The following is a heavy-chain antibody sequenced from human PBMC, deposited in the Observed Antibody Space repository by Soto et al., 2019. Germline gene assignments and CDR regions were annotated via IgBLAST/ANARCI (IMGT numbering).Heavy chain of an antibody. D-gene: IGHD6-19*01. CDR2: INPSGDGT. CDR1: GYTFTSYY. Sequence: ASVKVSCKASGYTFTSYYMHWVRQAPGQGLEWMGIINPSGDGTSYAQKFQGRVTMTRDTSTSTVYMELSSLRSGDTAVYYCSRGSYSSGWFDYWGQGTLVTVSS. V-gene: IGHV1-46*03. CDR3: SRGSYSSGWFDY. J-gene: IGHJ4*02.